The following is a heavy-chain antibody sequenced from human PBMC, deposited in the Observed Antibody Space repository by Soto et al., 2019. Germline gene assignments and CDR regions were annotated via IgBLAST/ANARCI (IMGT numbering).Heavy chain of an antibody. J-gene: IGHJ3*02. CDR1: GGSISSSNW. V-gene: IGHV4-4*02. CDR3: ARDFYDSSGYSLARFDAFDI. D-gene: IGHD3-22*01. CDR2: IYHSGST. Sequence: QVQLQESGPGLVKPSGTLSLTCAVSGGSISSSNWWSWVRQPPGKGLEWIGEIYHSGSTNYNPSLKGRVTISVEKSKNQFSLKLSSVTGADTAGYYCARDFYDSSGYSLARFDAFDIWGQGTMVTVSS.